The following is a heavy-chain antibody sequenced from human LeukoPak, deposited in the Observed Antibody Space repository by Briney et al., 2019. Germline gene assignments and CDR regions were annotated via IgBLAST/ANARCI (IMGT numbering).Heavy chain of an antibody. CDR3: ARRMGRDGYNPNWFDP. J-gene: IGHJ5*02. Sequence: GGSLRLSCAASGFTFSSYRMNWVRQAPGKGLEWVSSISGSSTYICYADSVKGRFTISRDNAKNSLYLQMNSLRAEDTAVYYCARRMGRDGYNPNWFDPWGQGTLVTVSS. CDR1: GFTFSSYR. V-gene: IGHV3-21*01. D-gene: IGHD5-24*01. CDR2: ISGSSTYI.